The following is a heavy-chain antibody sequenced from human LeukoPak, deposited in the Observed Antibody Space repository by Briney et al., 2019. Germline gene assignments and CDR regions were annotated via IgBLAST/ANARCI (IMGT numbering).Heavy chain of an antibody. J-gene: IGHJ3*02. CDR2: MNPNSGNT. V-gene: IGHV1-8*01. CDR1: GYTFTSYD. CDR3: ATRANYYDSSGYPDDAFDI. Sequence: ASVKVSCKASGYTFTSYDINWVRQATGQGLEWMGWMNPNSGNTGYAQKFQGRVTMTRNTSISTAYIELSSLRSEDTAVYYCATRANYYDSSGYPDDAFDIWGQGTMVTVSS. D-gene: IGHD3-22*01.